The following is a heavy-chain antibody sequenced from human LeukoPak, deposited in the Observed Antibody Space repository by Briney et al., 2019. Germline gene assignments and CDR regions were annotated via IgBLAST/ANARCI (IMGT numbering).Heavy chain of an antibody. J-gene: IGHJ4*02. CDR3: AREPGVAAAAVPFDY. D-gene: IGHD6-19*01. Sequence: ASVNVSCKTSGYIFTNHGISWVRQAPGQGLEWMAWIRAYNGNTEYSQNFQGRVTMTMDTSTSTAYMELKSLTADDTAIYYCAREPGVAAAAVPFDYWGQGTLVTVSS. CDR2: IRAYNGNT. V-gene: IGHV1-18*01. CDR1: GYIFTNHG.